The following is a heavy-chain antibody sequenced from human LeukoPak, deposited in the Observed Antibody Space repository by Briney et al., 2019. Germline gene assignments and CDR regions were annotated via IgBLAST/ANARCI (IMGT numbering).Heavy chain of an antibody. V-gene: IGHV4-31*03. CDR3: ALRPVGFYYMDV. Sequence: SEALSLTCTVSGGSISSGGYYWSWIRQYPGKGLEWIGYISYSGTTYYNPSLKSRVIISIDTSKNQFSLKLSSVTAADTAVYYCALRPVGFYYMDVWGKGTTVTVSS. J-gene: IGHJ6*03. CDR2: ISYSGTT. CDR1: GGSISSGGYY. D-gene: IGHD4-17*01.